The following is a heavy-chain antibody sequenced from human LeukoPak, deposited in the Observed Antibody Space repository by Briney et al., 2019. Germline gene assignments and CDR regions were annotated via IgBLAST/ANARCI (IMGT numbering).Heavy chain of an antibody. CDR1: GFTFSNYG. Sequence: GRSLRLSCAASGFTFSNYGMHWVRQAPGKGLEWVAVIWYDGSNKYYADSVKGRFTISRDNSKNTLYLQMNSLRAEDTAVYYCARVQVAADTDYWYFDLWGRGTLVIVSS. J-gene: IGHJ2*01. CDR3: ARVQVAADTDYWYFDL. CDR2: IWYDGSNK. D-gene: IGHD6-13*01. V-gene: IGHV3-33*08.